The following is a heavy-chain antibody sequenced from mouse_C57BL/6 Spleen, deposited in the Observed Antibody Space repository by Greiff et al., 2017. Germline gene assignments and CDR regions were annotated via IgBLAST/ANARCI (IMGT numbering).Heavy chain of an antibody. Sequence: VKLQQPGAELVMPGASVKLSCKASGYTFTSYWMHWVKQRPGQGLEWIGEIDPSDSYTNYNQKFKGKSTLTVDKSSSTAYMQLSSLTSEDSAVYYCARFYSNSFDYWGQGTTLTVSS. CDR3: ARFYSNSFDY. CDR1: GYTFTSYW. CDR2: IDPSDSYT. J-gene: IGHJ2*01. V-gene: IGHV1-69*01. D-gene: IGHD2-5*01.